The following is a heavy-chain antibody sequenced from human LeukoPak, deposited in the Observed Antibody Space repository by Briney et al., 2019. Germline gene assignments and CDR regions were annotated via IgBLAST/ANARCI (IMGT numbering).Heavy chain of an antibody. V-gene: IGHV3-23*01. J-gene: IGHJ4*02. CDR2: ISGSGGST. D-gene: IGHD1-26*01. Sequence: GGSLRLSCAASGFTFSSYAMNWVRQAPGKGLEWVSVISGSGGSTYYADSVKGRFTISRDNKDMLFLQMNSLRAEDTAVYYCAKDRSGSYFDYWGQGAPVTVAS. CDR1: GFTFSSYA. CDR3: AKDRSGSYFDY.